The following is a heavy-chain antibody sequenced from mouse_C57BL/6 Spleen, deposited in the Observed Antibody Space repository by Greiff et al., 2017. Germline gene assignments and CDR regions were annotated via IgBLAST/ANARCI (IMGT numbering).Heavy chain of an antibody. Sequence: QVQLQQPGAELVKPGASVKLSCKASGYTFTSYWMHWVKQRPGRGLKWIGRIDPNSGGTKYNEKFKSKATLTVDKPSSTAYMQLSSLTSEDSAVYYCARGIYDGPYYAMDYWGQGTSVTVSS. CDR2: IDPNSGGT. D-gene: IGHD2-3*01. V-gene: IGHV1-72*01. J-gene: IGHJ4*01. CDR3: ARGIYDGPYYAMDY. CDR1: GYTFTSYW.